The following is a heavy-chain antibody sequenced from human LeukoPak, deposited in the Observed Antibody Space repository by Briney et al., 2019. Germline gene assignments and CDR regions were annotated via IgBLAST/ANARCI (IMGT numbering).Heavy chain of an antibody. CDR3: ARPLGDQLLTHDAFDI. Sequence: SETLSLTCTVSGYSISSGYYWGWIRQPPGKGLEWIGSIYHSGSTYYNPSLKSRVTISVDTSKNQFSLKLSSVTAADTAVYYCARPLGDQLLTHDAFDIWGQGTMVTVSS. V-gene: IGHV4-38-2*02. J-gene: IGHJ3*02. CDR1: GYSISSGYY. CDR2: IYHSGST. D-gene: IGHD2-2*01.